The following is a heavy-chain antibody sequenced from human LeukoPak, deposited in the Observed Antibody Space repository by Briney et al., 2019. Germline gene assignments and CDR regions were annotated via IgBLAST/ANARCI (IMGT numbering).Heavy chain of an antibody. CDR2: ISSSSSYT. CDR1: GFTFSDYY. J-gene: IGHJ6*02. D-gene: IGHD3-22*01. CDR3: ARDIYDSSGYYLGYYYYYGMDV. V-gene: IGHV3-11*06. Sequence: GGSLRLSCAASGFTFSDYYMSWIRQAPGKGLEWVSYISSSSSYTNYADSVKGRFTISRDNAKNSLYLQMNSLRAEDTAVYYCARDIYDSSGYYLGYYYYYGMDVWGQGTTVTVSS.